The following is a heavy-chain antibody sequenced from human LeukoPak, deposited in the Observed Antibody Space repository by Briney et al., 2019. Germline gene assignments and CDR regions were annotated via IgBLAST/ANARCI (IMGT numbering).Heavy chain of an antibody. J-gene: IGHJ4*02. V-gene: IGHV4-59*08. CDR1: GGSISSYY. Sequence: SETLSLTCTVSGGSISSYYWSWIRQPPGKGLEWIGYIYYSGSTNYNPSLKSRVTISVDTSKNQLSLKLSSVTAADTAVYYCARLNVGATTSFDYWGQGTLVTVSS. CDR3: ARLNVGATTSFDY. D-gene: IGHD1-26*01. CDR2: IYYSGST.